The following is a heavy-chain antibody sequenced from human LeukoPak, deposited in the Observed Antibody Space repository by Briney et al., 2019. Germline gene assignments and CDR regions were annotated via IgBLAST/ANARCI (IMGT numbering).Heavy chain of an antibody. D-gene: IGHD1-26*01. CDR1: GLSFSGYY. CDR2: SNHSGST. V-gene: IGHV4-34*01. CDR3: ARGRGRNSGSYYALGYYYYYMDV. J-gene: IGHJ6*03. Sequence: SETLSLICAVNGLSFSGYYWTWIRQPPGMELEGIGESNHSGSTNYSPSLKSRVTISVDTSKNQFSLKLSSVTAADTAVYYCARGRGRNSGSYYALGYYYYYMDVWGKGTTVTVSS.